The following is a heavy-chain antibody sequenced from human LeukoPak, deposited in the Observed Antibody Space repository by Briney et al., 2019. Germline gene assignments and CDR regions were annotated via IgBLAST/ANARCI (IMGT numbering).Heavy chain of an antibody. CDR3: AIDYGGILAFDI. Sequence: PSETLSLTCTVSGGSISSGGYYWSWIRQPPGKGLEWIGEINHSGSTNYNPSLKSRVTISVDTSKNQFSLKLSSVTAADTAVYYCAIDYGGILAFDIWGQGTMVTVSS. V-gene: IGHV4-39*07. D-gene: IGHD4-17*01. J-gene: IGHJ3*02. CDR1: GGSISSGGYY. CDR2: INHSGST.